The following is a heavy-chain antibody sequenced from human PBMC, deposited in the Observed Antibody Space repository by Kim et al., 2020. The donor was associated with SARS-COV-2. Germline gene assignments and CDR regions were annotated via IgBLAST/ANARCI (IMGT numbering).Heavy chain of an antibody. V-gene: IGHV4-59*01. Sequence: SETLSLTCTVSGGSISSYYWSWIRQPPGKGLEWIGYIYYSGSTNYNPSLKSRVTISVDTSKNQFSLKLSSVTAADTAVYYCARADPYAVLGWGGVCDYWCRETLVPVS. D-gene: IGHD3-16*01. J-gene: IGHJ4*02. CDR3: ARADPYAVLGWGGVCDY. CDR1: GGSISSYY. CDR2: IYYSGST.